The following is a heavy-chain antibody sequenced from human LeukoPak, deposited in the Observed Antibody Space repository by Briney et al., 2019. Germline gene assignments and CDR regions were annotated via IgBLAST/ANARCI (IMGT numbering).Heavy chain of an antibody. CDR1: GFTFSSYG. J-gene: IGHJ3*02. V-gene: IGHV3-48*01. CDR2: ISSSSSTI. D-gene: IGHD2-8*01. CDR3: CAYNGGSPPI. Sequence: GGSLRLSCAASGFTFSSYGMTWVRQAPGKGLEWVSYISSSSSTIYYADSVKGRFTISRDNAKKSLYLQMNSLRAEDTAVYYCCAYNGGSPPIWGQGTMVTVSA.